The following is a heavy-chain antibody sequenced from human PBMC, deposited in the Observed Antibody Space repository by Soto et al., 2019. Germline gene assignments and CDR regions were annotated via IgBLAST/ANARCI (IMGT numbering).Heavy chain of an antibody. D-gene: IGHD1-1*01. CDR2: IIPIFNRP. J-gene: IGHJ6*02. CDR3: ARQLNWNYYYYGMDV. Sequence: QVQLVQSGAEVKKPGSSVKVSCKASGGTFSTYAISWVRQAPGQGLEWMGGIIPIFNRPNYAQKFQARLTIAADDSSSTAYMELSSLRSEDTAVYYCARQLNWNYYYYGMDVWGQGTTVTVSS. V-gene: IGHV1-69*12. CDR1: GGTFSTYA.